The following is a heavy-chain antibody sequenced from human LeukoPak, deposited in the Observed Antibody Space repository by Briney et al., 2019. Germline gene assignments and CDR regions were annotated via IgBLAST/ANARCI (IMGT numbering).Heavy chain of an antibody. V-gene: IGHV3-74*01. CDR2: INSDGSST. J-gene: IGHJ6*03. Sequence: SGGSLRLSCAASGFTFSSYWMHWVRQAPGKGLVWVSRINSDGSSTSYAGSVKGRFTISRDNAKNTLYLQMNSLRAEDTAVYYCARDGRTYYQYYMDVWGKGTTVTVSS. CDR3: ARDGRTYYQYYMDV. CDR1: GFTFSSYW. D-gene: IGHD3/OR15-3a*01.